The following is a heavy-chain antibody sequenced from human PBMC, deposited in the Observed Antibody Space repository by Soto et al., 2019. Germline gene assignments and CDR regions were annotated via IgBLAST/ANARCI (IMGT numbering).Heavy chain of an antibody. D-gene: IGHD3-3*01. V-gene: IGHV4-39*01. CDR2: IYYSGST. Sequence: WETLSLTCTVSGGSISSSSYYWGWIRQPPGKGLEWIGSIYYSGSTYYNPSLKSRVTISVDTSKNQFSLKLSSVTAADTAVYYCARQDYDFWSGYYTTPDYWGQGTLVTVSS. CDR3: ARQDYDFWSGYYTTPDY. J-gene: IGHJ4*02. CDR1: GGSISSSSYY.